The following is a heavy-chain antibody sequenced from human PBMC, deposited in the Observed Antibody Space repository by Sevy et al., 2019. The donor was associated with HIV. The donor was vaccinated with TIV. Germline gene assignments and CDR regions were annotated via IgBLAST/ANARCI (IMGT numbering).Heavy chain of an antibody. J-gene: IGHJ5*02. CDR2: ISGSGGST. CDR3: AKVGSIAAAGTGWFDP. Sequence: GGSLRLSCAASGFTFSSYAMSWVRQAPGKGLEWVSAISGSGGSTYYADSVKGRFTISRDNSKNTLYLHMNSLRAEDTDVYYCAKVGSIAAAGTGWFDPWGQGTLVTVSS. V-gene: IGHV3-23*01. CDR1: GFTFSSYA. D-gene: IGHD6-13*01.